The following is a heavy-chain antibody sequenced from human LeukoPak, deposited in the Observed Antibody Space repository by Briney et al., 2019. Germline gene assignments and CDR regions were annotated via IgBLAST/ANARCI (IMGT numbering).Heavy chain of an antibody. CDR3: ARVVWVLSGAMDV. Sequence: SETLSLTCTVSGGSISSSSYYWGWIRQPPGKGLEWIGSIYYSGSTYYNPSLKSRVTISVDTSKNQFSLKLSSVTAADTAVYYCARVVWVLSGAMDVWGKGTTVTVSS. J-gene: IGHJ6*03. V-gene: IGHV4-39*07. CDR1: GGSISSSSYY. CDR2: IYYSGST. D-gene: IGHD1-26*01.